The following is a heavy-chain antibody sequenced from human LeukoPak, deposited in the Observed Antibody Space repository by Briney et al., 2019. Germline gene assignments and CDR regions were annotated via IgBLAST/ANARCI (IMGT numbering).Heavy chain of an antibody. CDR2: IYYSGST. J-gene: IGHJ3*02. CDR1: GGSISSYY. Sequence: SETLSLTCTVSGGSISSYYWGWIRQPPGKGLVWIGSIYYSGSTYYNPSLKSRVTISVDTSKNQFSLKLSSVTAADTAVYYCARRTTLKDDAFDIWGQGTMVTVSS. CDR3: ARRTTLKDDAFDI. V-gene: IGHV4-39*01. D-gene: IGHD4-17*01.